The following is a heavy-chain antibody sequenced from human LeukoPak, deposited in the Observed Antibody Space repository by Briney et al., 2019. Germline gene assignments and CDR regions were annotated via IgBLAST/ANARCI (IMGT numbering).Heavy chain of an antibody. CDR3: ATANPGVAGYYYGMDV. V-gene: IGHV1-24*01. CDR1: GYTLTELS. CDR2: FDPEDGET. D-gene: IGHD6-19*01. Sequence: GASVKVSCKVSGYTLTELSMHWVRQAPGKGLEWMGGFDPEDGETIYAQKFQGRVTMTEDTSTDTAYMELSSLRSEDTAVYYCATANPGVAGYYYGMDVWGQGTTVTVSS. J-gene: IGHJ6*02.